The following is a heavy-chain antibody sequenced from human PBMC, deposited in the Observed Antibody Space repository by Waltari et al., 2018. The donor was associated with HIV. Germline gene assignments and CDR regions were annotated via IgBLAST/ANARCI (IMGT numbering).Heavy chain of an antibody. CDR3: ARDLGYYDSSGYFGY. Sequence: QVQLQESGPGLVKPSETLSLTCTVSGYSISSGYYWGWIRQPPGKGLEWIGSIYHSGSTYYNPSLKSRVTISVDTSKNQFSLKLSSVTAADTAVYYCARDLGYYDSSGYFGYWGQGTLVTVSS. J-gene: IGHJ4*02. V-gene: IGHV4-38-2*02. D-gene: IGHD3-22*01. CDR1: GYSISSGYY. CDR2: IYHSGST.